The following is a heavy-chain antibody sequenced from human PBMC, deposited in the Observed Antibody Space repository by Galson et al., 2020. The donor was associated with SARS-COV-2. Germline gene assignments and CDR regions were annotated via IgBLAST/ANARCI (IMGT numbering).Heavy chain of an antibody. D-gene: IGHD3-16*01. CDR2: IKADDSDK. J-gene: IGHJ4*02. CDR3: ARLNTDHGWGDY. V-gene: IGHV3-7*05. Sequence: QLGESLKISCEASGYTFTNYWMSWVRQAPGKGLEWVANIKADDSDKYYVASVKGRFTISSDNAKKTVYLQMNSLRAEDTAVYYCARLNTDHGWGDYWGQGTLVTVSS. CDR1: GYTFTNYW.